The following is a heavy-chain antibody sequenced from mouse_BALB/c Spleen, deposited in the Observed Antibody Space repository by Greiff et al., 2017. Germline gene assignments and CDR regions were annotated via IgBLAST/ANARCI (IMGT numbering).Heavy chain of an antibody. V-gene: IGHV14-4*02. D-gene: IGHD2-4*01. CDR3: NASMITREYAMDD. CDR2: IDPENGDT. Sequence: EVQLQQSGAELVRSGASVKLSCTASGFNIKDYYMNWVKQRPEQGLEWMGWIDPENGDTEYAPKFQGKATMTADNSSNTAYLQLSSLTSEDTAVYYCNASMITREYAMDDWGQGTSVTVSS. J-gene: IGHJ4*01. CDR1: GFNIKDYY.